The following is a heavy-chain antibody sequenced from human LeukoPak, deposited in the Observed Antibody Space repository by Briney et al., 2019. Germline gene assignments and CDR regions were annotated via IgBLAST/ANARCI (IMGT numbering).Heavy chain of an antibody. J-gene: IGHJ4*02. V-gene: IGHV3-21*01. D-gene: IGHD1-26*01. CDR3: ASQIVGANRTDY. CDR1: GFTFSSYS. CDR2: ISSSSSYI. Sequence: PGGSLRLSCAASGFTFSSYSMNWVRQAPGKGLEWVSSISSSSSYIYYADSVKGRFTISRDNAKNSLYLQMNSLRAEDTAVYYCASQIVGANRTDYWGQGTLVTVSS.